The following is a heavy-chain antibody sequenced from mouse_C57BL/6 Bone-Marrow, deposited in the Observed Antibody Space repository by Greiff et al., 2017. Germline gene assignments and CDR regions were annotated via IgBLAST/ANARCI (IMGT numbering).Heavy chain of an antibody. J-gene: IGHJ3*01. V-gene: IGHV7-1*01. CDR1: GFTFSDFY. CDR2: SRNKANDYTT. CDR3: ARYNYGNGFAY. Sequence: EVKLMESGGGLVQSGRSLRLSCATSGFTFSDFYMEWVRQAPGKGLEWIAASRNKANDYTTEYSASVKGRFIVSRDTSQSILYLQMHALRAEDTAIYYCARYNYGNGFAYWGQGTLVTVSA. D-gene: IGHD2-1*01.